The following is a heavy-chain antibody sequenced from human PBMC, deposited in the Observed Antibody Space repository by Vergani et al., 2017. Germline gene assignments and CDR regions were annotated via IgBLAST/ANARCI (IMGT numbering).Heavy chain of an antibody. D-gene: IGHD3-16*01. CDR2: IYSGGST. CDR1: GFTVSSNY. V-gene: IGHV3-53*02. J-gene: IGHJ4*02. Sequence: EVQLVETGGGLIQPGGSLRLSCAASGFTVSSNYMSWVRQAPGKGLEWVSVIYSGGSTYYADSVKGRFTISRDNSKNTLYLQMNSLRAEDTAVYYCARVPAGGEWSPYYWGQGTLVTVSS. CDR3: ARVPAGGEWSPYY.